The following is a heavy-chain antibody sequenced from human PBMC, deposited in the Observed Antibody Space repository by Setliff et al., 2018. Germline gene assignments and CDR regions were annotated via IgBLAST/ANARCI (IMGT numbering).Heavy chain of an antibody. CDR3: AREGVDTRSSTDYRYYMHV. Sequence: SVKVSCKASGGTFSNYGVSWVRQAPGQGLGWMGGTIPLFGTTDYAQKFHGRVTIITDESTSTAYMELSSLTSDDTAVYYCAREGVDTRSSTDYRYYMHVWGQGTTVTVS. V-gene: IGHV1-69*05. CDR2: TIPLFGTT. D-gene: IGHD5-18*01. J-gene: IGHJ6*03. CDR1: GGTFSNYG.